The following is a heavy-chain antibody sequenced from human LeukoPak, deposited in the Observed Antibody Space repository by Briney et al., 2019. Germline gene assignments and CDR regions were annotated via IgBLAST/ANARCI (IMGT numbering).Heavy chain of an antibody. D-gene: IGHD4-17*01. J-gene: IGHJ2*01. CDR1: GXSISSYY. CDR3: ARGFGDTPGYWYFDL. Sequence: ASETLSLTCTVSGXSISSYYWSWIRQPAGKGREWIGRIYTSGSTNYNPSLKSRVTMSVDTSKNQFSLKLSSVTAADTAVYYCARGFGDTPGYWYFDLWGRGTLVTVSS. CDR2: IYTSGST. V-gene: IGHV4-4*07.